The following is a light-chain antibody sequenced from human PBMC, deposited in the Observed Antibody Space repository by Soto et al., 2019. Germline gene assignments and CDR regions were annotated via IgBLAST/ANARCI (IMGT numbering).Light chain of an antibody. CDR3: QQYSKWPPIT. V-gene: IGKV3-15*01. J-gene: IGKJ5*01. CDR1: QSVRSS. CDR2: DAS. Sequence: EIVMTPSPATLSVSPGERATLSCRASQSVRSSLAWYQQTPGQAPRLLVFDASTRATGIPARFSGSGAGTEFTLTIRSLQSEDSAVYYCQQYSKWPPITVGQGTRREI.